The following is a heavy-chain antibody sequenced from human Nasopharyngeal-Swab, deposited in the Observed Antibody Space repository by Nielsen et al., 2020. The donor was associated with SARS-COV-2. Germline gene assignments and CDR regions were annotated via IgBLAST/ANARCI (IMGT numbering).Heavy chain of an antibody. D-gene: IGHD5-12*01. J-gene: IGHJ6*02. CDR1: GFTFRSYA. V-gene: IGHV3-23*01. CDR3: AKDRDSGDDSDDYYHYYGMDV. CDR2: ISGSDHTT. Sequence: GGSLRLSCAASGFTFRSYAISWFRQAPGKGLEWVSVISGSDHTTYYADSVKGRFTISRDNSKNTVKLQMNSLRVEDTAIYYCAKDRDSGDDSDDYYHYYGMDVWGQGTTVTVFS.